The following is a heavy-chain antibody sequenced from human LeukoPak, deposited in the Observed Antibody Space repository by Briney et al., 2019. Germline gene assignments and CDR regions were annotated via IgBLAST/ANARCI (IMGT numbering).Heavy chain of an antibody. CDR3: ARDLNL. CDR2: IYNSGT. Sequence: PSETLSLTCTVSGGSISNNYWGWIRQPAGKGLEWIGRIYNSGTTSNPSLKSRVTMSVDMSKNQFSLKLGSVTAADTAMYYCARDLNLWGQGTTVTVSS. V-gene: IGHV4-4*07. J-gene: IGHJ6*02. CDR1: GGSISNNY. D-gene: IGHD1-14*01.